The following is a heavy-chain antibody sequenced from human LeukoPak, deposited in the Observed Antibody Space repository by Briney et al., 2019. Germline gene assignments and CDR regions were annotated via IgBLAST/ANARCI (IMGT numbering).Heavy chain of an antibody. D-gene: IGHD3-22*01. J-gene: IGHJ4*02. V-gene: IGHV3-43*01. CDR3: AKSNVPSIGAYYFDS. CDR1: GFTFDDYT. CDR2: ISWDGFST. Sequence: GGSLRLSCAASGFTFDDYTMHWVRQTPGKGLEWISLISWDGFSTYYAASVKGRFTISRDNSKSSLYLQMDALTADDSGLYYCAKSNVPSIGAYYFDSWGQGTLVTVSS.